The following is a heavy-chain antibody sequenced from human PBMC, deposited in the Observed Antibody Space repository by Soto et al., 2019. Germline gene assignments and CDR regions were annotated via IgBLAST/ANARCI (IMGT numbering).Heavy chain of an antibody. J-gene: IGHJ5*02. CDR1: GYTFFTYD. V-gene: IGHV1-18*01. D-gene: IGHD5-12*01. CDR3: ARHHGPTTSENWFDP. Sequence: ASVKVSCKASGYTFFTYDISWVRQAPGQGLEWMGWISTYSGDTKYAQKFQGRVTMTTDTSTTTAYLELRSLRSDDTAVYYCARHHGPTTSENWFDPWGQGTLVTVSX. CDR2: ISTYSGDT.